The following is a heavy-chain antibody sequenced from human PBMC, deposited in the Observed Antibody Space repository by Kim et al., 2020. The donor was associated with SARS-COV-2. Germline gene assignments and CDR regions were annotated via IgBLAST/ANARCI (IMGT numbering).Heavy chain of an antibody. CDR3: VRRRWWSISEAVPPVFIDF. CDR2: LDGGRE. D-gene: IGHD2-15*01. Sequence: GGSLRLSCAASGFSFGNYAASWVRQAPGKGLEWIAGLDGGREYYADSVRGRFLISRDKNNLYLQINSVTGDDTALYYCVRRRWWSISEAVPPVFIDFWG. CDR1: GFSFGNYA. J-gene: IGHJ5*01. V-gene: IGHV3-23*03.